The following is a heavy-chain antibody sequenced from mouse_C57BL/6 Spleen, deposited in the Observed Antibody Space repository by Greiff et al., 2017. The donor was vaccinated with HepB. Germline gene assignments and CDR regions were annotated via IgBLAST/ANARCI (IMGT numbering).Heavy chain of an antibody. CDR1: GFTINDDY. Sequence: EVQLQQSGAELVRPGASVKLSCTASGFTINDDYMHWVKQRPEQGLEWIGWIDPENGDTEYASKFQGKATITADTSSNTAYLQLSILTSEDTAVYYCTTSGEFDYWGKVTLVTVSA. D-gene: IGHD2-13*01. J-gene: IGHJ3*01. CDR2: IDPENGDT. V-gene: IGHV14-4*01. CDR3: TTSGEFDY.